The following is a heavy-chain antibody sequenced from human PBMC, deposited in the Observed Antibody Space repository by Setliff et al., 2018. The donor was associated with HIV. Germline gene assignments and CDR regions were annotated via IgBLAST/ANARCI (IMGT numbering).Heavy chain of an antibody. V-gene: IGHV3-23*01. Sequence: QPGGSLRLSCAGSGFILSEYTISWVRQTPGKGLEWVSAIGGSGTYYADSVKGRFTISRDKSKNTVFLQMNSLRAEDTAEYYFAKELAASGLGYFDSWGRGILVTVSS. D-gene: IGHD3-22*01. CDR3: AKELAASGLGYFDS. J-gene: IGHJ4*02. CDR2: IGGSGT. CDR1: GFILSEYT.